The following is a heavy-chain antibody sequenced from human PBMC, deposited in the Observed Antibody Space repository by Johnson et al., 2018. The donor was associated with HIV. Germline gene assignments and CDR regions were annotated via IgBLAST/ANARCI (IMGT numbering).Heavy chain of an antibody. CDR3: ARGPSVVTLHAFDL. Sequence: VHLVESGGGVVQPGRSLRLSCAASGFTFSDYDMHWVRQATGEGLEWVSAIGSAGDTYYPGSVKGRFTIPRENAKNSLYLQMNSLRAGDTAVYYCARGPSVVTLHAFDLWGQGTLVTVSS. D-gene: IGHD4-23*01. J-gene: IGHJ3*01. CDR2: IGSAGDT. CDR1: GFTFSDYD. V-gene: IGHV3-13*01.